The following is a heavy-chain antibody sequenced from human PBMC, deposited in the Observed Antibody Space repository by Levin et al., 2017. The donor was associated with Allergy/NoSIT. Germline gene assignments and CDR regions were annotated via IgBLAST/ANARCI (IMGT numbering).Heavy chain of an antibody. CDR1: GGSISSSSYY. V-gene: IGHV4-39*07. D-gene: IGHD3-10*01. J-gene: IGHJ5*02. CDR2: IYYSGST. Sequence: SSETLSLTCTVSGGSISSSSYYWGWIRQPPGKGLEWIGSIYYSGSTYYNPSLKSRVTISVDTSKNQFSLKLSSVTAADTAVYYCAREGYYYGSGSYYKPPGWFDPWGQGTLVTVSS. CDR3: AREGYYYGSGSYYKPPGWFDP.